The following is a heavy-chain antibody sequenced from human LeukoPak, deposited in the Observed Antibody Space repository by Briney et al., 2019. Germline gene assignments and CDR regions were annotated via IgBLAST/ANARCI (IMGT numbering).Heavy chain of an antibody. CDR2: ISSGSTI. CDR3: ARDSEEGFDP. J-gene: IGHJ5*02. CDR1: GFTFSSYE. V-gene: IGHV3-48*03. Sequence: PGGSLRLSCAASGFTFSSYETNWVRQAPGKGLEWVSYISSGSTIYYADSVKGRFTISRDNAKNSLYLQMNSLRAEDTAVYYCARDSEEGFDPWGQGTLVTVSS.